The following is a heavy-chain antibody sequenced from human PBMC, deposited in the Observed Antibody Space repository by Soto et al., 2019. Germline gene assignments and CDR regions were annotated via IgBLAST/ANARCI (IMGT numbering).Heavy chain of an antibody. J-gene: IGHJ4*02. CDR2: ISAGGDGT. D-gene: IGHD1-26*01. CDR1: GFSFRSYA. CDR3: ADGGRYPYY. V-gene: IGHV3-23*01. Sequence: GGSLRLSCAASGFSFRSYAMGWFRQAPGKGLNWVSSISAGGDGTYYADSVKGRFTISRDNSKNTVYLQMTSLRADDTAVYYCADGGRYPYYWGPGTLVTVSS.